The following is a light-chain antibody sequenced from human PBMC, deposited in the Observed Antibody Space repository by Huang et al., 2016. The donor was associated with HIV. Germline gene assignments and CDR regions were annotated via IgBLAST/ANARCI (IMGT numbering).Light chain of an antibody. CDR2: RAA. J-gene: IGKJ4*01. CDR3: QERIQWPRLT. CDR1: QNVTAS. V-gene: IGKV3-11*01. Sequence: EIVLTQSPATLSLSPGERATLSCRASQNVTASLAWYRQKPGKAPSLLIYRAANRATGTPARFSGSGSGTDFTLTISSLEPEDFAIYYCQERIQWPRLTFGGGTKVEIK.